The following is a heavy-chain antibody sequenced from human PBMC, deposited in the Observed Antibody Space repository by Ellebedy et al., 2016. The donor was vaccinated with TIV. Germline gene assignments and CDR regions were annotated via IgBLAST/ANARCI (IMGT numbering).Heavy chain of an antibody. CDR3: ARSGEHDT. J-gene: IGHJ5*02. D-gene: IGHD1-26*01. Sequence: GESLKISCAASGFTFSSYAMSWVRQAPGKGLEWVSIISGTGGSTNYADSVKGRFTISRDDAKNSLFLQMNSLRAEDTAVYYCARSGEHDTWGQGTLVTVSS. V-gene: IGHV3-23*01. CDR2: ISGTGGST. CDR1: GFTFSSYA.